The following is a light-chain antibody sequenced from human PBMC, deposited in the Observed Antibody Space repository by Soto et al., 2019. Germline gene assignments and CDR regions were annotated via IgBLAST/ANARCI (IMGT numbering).Light chain of an antibody. Sequence: DIQMTQSPSSLSASVGDRVTITCRASQTIIRYLNWYQQKPGRAPNLLIYAASSLQSGVPSRFSCSGSGAEFTLTTSSLQPEDLATYYCQQSYSTLFTFGPGTKVEI. V-gene: IGKV1-39*01. CDR3: QQSYSTLFT. J-gene: IGKJ3*01. CDR1: QTIIRY. CDR2: AAS.